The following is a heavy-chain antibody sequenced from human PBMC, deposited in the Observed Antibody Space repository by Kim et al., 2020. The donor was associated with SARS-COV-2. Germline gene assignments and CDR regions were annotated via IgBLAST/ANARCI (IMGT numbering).Heavy chain of an antibody. D-gene: IGHD3-22*01. J-gene: IGHJ4*02. CDR2: INHSGST. Sequence: SETLSLTCAVYGGSFSGYYWSWIRQPPGKGLEWIGEINHSGSTNYNPSLKSRVTISVDTSKNQFSLKLSSVTAADTAVYYCARVSVSYYDSSGYPSHVDYWGQGTLVTVSS. V-gene: IGHV4-34*01. CDR1: GGSFSGYY. CDR3: ARVSVSYYDSSGYPSHVDY.